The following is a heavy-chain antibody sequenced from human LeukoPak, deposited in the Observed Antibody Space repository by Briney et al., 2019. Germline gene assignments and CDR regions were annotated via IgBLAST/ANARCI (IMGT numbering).Heavy chain of an antibody. D-gene: IGHD1-26*01. CDR2: INHSGST. CDR3: ARNTIIVGATTAFDI. CDR1: GGSFSGYY. Sequence: PSETLSLTCAVYGGSFSGYYWSWIRQPPGKGLEWIGEINHSGSTNYNPSLKSRVTISVGTSKNQFSLKLSSVTAADTAVYYCARNTIIVGATTAFDIWGQGTMVTVSS. V-gene: IGHV4-34*01. J-gene: IGHJ3*02.